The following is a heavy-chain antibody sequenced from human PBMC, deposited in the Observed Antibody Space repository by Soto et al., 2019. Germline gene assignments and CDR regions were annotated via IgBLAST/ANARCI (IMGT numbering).Heavy chain of an antibody. CDR2: INSDGSST. CDR1: GFTFSNYW. CDR3: SSLLGGKDGIVVGEDY. Sequence: EVQLVESGGGLVQPGGSLRLSCAASGFTFSNYWMHWVRQAPGKGLVWVSRINSDGSSTYSADFVKGRFTISRDNAQNTLYLQMTSLRVEDTAVYYCSSLLGGKDGIVVGEDYWGQGTLVTVSS. D-gene: IGHD3-22*01. V-gene: IGHV3-74*01. J-gene: IGHJ4*02.